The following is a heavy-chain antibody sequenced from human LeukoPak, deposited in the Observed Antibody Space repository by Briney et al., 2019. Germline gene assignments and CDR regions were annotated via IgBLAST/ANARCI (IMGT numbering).Heavy chain of an antibody. Sequence: PSETLSLTCAVYGGSFSGYYWSWIRQPPGKGLEWIGHIYYSGSTNYNPSLKSRVTISVDTSKNQFSLKLRSVTAADTAVYYCARGDDHDYGDLYFDYWGQGALVTVSS. CDR2: IYYSGST. CDR3: ARGDDHDYGDLYFDY. V-gene: IGHV4-59*01. D-gene: IGHD4-17*01. CDR1: GGSFSGYY. J-gene: IGHJ4*02.